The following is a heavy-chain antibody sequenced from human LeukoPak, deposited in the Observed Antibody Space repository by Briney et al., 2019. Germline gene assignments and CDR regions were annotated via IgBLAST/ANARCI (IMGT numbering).Heavy chain of an antibody. V-gene: IGHV1-69*05. Sequence: SVKVSCKASGGTFSSYAISWVRQAPGQGLEWMGGIIPIFGTANYAQKFQGRVTITTDESTSTAYMELSSLRSEDTAVYYCARDGIAARPRNYYYYMDVWGKGTTVTVSS. D-gene: IGHD6-6*01. CDR3: ARDGIAARPRNYYYYMDV. J-gene: IGHJ6*03. CDR2: IIPIFGTA. CDR1: GGTFSSYA.